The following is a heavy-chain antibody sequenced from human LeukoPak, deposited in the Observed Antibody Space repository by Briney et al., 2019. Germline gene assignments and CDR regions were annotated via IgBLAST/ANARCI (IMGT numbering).Heavy chain of an antibody. D-gene: IGHD1-26*01. CDR1: GFTFRSYS. J-gene: IGHJ4*02. Sequence: NPGGSLRLSCAAFGFTFRSYSMNWVRQAPGKGLEWVSSISSGGSYTDYADSVKGRFTMSRDNARNSLYLQMNSLRAEDTAVYYCARDRGSYQDAEDVLVVWGQGTLVIVSS. V-gene: IGHV3-21*01. CDR3: ARDRGSYQDAEDVLVV. CDR2: ISSGGSYT.